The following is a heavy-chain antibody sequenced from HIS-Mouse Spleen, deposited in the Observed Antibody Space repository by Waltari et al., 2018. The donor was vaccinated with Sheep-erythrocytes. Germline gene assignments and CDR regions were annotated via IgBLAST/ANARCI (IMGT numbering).Heavy chain of an antibody. Sequence: QLQLQESGPGLVKPSETLSLTCTVSGGSISSSSSYWGWIRQPPGKGLGWIGSIYYSGSTYYHPSLKGQVTISVDTSHNQFSLKLSSLTAADTAVYYCARVPPGYYDFWSGPTGPRWFDPWGQGTLVTVSS. J-gene: IGHJ5*02. V-gene: IGHV4-39*07. D-gene: IGHD3-3*01. CDR3: ARVPPGYYDFWSGPTGPRWFDP. CDR2: IYYSGST. CDR1: GGSISSSSSY.